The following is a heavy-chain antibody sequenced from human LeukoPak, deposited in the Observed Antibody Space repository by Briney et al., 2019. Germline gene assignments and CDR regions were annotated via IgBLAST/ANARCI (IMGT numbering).Heavy chain of an antibody. CDR1: GYTFTSYY. CDR3: AKDPRATTTISYMDV. D-gene: IGHD5-12*01. J-gene: IGHJ6*03. Sequence: ASVKVSCKASGYTFTSYYMHWVRQAPGQGLEWMGIINPSGGSTSYAQKFQGRVTMTRDMSTSTVYMELSSLRSEDTAVYYCAKDPRATTTISYMDVWGKGTTVTISS. CDR2: INPSGGST. V-gene: IGHV1-46*01.